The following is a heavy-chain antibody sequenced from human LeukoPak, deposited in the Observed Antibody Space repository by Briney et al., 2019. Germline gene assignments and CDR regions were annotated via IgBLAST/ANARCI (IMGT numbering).Heavy chain of an antibody. CDR1: GFTFSSYA. V-gene: IGHV3-23*01. CDR3: AKDTYSAKISLWGD. Sequence: PGGSLRLSCAASGFTFSSYAMSWVRQAPGKGLEWDSAISGSGGSTYYADSVKGRFTISRNNSKNTLYLQMNSLRAEDTAVFYCAKDTYSAKISLWGDWGQGTLVTVSS. CDR2: ISGSGGST. D-gene: IGHD3-16*01. J-gene: IGHJ4*02.